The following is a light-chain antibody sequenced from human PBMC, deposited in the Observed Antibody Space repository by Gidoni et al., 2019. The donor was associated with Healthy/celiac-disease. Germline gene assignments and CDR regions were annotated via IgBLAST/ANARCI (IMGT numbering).Light chain of an antibody. Sequence: EIFLTQSPGTLSLSPGESATLSCRASQSVSSSYLAWYQQKPGQAPRLLIYGASSRATGIPDRFSGSGYGTDVTPTISRLEPEYVAVYYCQQYGSSPYTFGQXTKLEIK. J-gene: IGKJ2*01. V-gene: IGKV3-20*01. CDR1: QSVSSSY. CDR2: GAS. CDR3: QQYGSSPYT.